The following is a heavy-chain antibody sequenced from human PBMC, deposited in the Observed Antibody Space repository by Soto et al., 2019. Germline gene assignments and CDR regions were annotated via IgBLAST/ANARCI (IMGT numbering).Heavy chain of an antibody. CDR3: ARVNTVAGLYLFDY. Sequence: ASVKVSCKASGYTFTSYGISWVRQAPGQGLEWMGLISPYSGNTNYAQKLQGRVTMTRDTSTSTVYMELSSLRSEDTAVYYCARVNTVAGLYLFDYWGQGTLVTVSS. CDR2: ISPYSGNT. CDR1: GYTFTSYG. V-gene: IGHV1-18*01. J-gene: IGHJ4*02. D-gene: IGHD6-19*01.